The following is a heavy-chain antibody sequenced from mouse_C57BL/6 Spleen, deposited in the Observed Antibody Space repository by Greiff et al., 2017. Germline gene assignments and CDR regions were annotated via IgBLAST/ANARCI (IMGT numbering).Heavy chain of an antibody. D-gene: IGHD4-1*01. CDR3: ARELGDPFAY. CDR2: ISYDGSN. V-gene: IGHV3-6*01. J-gene: IGHJ3*01. Sequence: EVKLMESGPGLVKPSQSLSLTCSVTGYSITSGYYWNWIRQSPGNKLEWMGYISYDGSNNYNPSLKNRISITRDTSKNQVFLKLNSVTTEDTATYYCARELGDPFAYWGQGTLVTVSA. CDR1: GYSITSGYY.